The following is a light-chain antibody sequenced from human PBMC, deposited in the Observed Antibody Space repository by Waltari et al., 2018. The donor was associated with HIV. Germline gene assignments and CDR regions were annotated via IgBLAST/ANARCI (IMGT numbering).Light chain of an antibody. CDR3: QAWDSHNVI. Sequence: SYELTQPPSVSVSPGQTAIITCSGDQLGYKYASWYQQRPGQSPVLVIYEDVKRPSGIPERFSGSNSGNTATLTISGTQAMDESDYYCQAWDSHNVIFGGGTKLTVL. V-gene: IGLV3-1*01. CDR1: QLGYKY. CDR2: EDV. J-gene: IGLJ2*01.